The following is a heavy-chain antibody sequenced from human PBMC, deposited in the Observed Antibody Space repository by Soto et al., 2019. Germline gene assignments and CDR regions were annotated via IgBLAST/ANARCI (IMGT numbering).Heavy chain of an antibody. CDR2: ISAYNGNT. D-gene: IGHD3-3*01. J-gene: IGHJ5*02. Sequence: ASVKVSCKASGYTFTSYGISWVRQAPGQGPEWMGWISAYNGNTNYAQKLQGRVTMTTDTSTSTAYMELRSLRSDDTAVYYCARDIGITIFGVANDWFDPWGQGTPVTVSS. V-gene: IGHV1-18*01. CDR1: GYTFTSYG. CDR3: ARDIGITIFGVANDWFDP.